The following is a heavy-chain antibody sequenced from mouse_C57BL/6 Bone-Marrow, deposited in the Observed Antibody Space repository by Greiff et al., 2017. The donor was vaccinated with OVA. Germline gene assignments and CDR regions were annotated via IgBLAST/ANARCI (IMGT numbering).Heavy chain of an antibody. CDR1: GYSITSGYY. J-gene: IGHJ2*01. D-gene: IGHD1-1*01. CDR2: ISYDGSN. V-gene: IGHV3-6*01. Sequence: VQLKESGPGLVKPSQSLSLTCSVTGYSITSGYYWNWIRQFPGNKLEWMGYISYDGSNNYNPSLKNRISITRDTSKNQFFLKLNSVTTEDTATYYCARDHYGPSYFDYWGQGTTLTVSS. CDR3: ARDHYGPSYFDY.